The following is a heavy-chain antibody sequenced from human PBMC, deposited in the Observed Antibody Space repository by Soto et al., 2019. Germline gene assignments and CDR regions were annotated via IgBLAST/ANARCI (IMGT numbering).Heavy chain of an antibody. V-gene: IGHV4-4*07. CDR2: ISATGKN. CDR1: GGSITDYS. CDR3: AWESGENWSYEAY. J-gene: IGHJ4*02. Sequence: QVQLQESGPGRVKPSETLSLTCSVSGGSITDYSWNWIRQSAGKGLEWIGRISATGKNQVNPSLQSRVTMSRDTSKDQFSLNLTSVTAADTAVYYCAWESGENWSYEAYWGQGTLVTVSS. D-gene: IGHD1-7*01.